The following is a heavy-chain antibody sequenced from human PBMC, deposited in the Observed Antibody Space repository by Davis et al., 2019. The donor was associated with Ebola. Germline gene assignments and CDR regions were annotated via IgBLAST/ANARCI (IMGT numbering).Heavy chain of an antibody. CDR2: INHRGST. J-gene: IGHJ6*02. CDR1: GGSFTGSY. D-gene: IGHD3-16*01. CDR3: ATGGYYYYYGMDV. V-gene: IGHV4-34*01. Sequence: MPSETLSLTCAVYGGSFTGSYWRWVRQPPGKGLEWIGEINHRGSTNYNPSLKSRVTISVDKSKNQFSLKLSSVTAADTAVYYCATGGYYYYYGMDVWGQGTTVTVSS.